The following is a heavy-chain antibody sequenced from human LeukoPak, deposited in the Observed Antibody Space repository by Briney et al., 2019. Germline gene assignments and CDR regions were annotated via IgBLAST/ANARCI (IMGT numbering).Heavy chain of an antibody. V-gene: IGHV3-23*01. CDR1: GFTFSSYA. CDR2: ISGSGGST. D-gene: IGHD3-22*01. J-gene: IGHJ4*02. CDR3: IRPTRTYYDSSAFQN. Sequence: GGSLRLSCAASGFTFSSYAMSWVRQAPGKGLEWVSAISGSGGSTYYADSVKGRFTISRDNSKNTAYLELHSLTAADTAVYYCIRPTRTYYDSSAFQNWGQGTLVTASP.